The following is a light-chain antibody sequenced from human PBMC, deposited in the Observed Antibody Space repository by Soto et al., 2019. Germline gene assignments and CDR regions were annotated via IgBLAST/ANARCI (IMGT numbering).Light chain of an antibody. J-gene: IGKJ5*01. V-gene: IGKV1-16*02. CDR3: QQYNTYPIT. CDR1: QGINNY. Sequence: DIQMTQSPSSLSASVGDRVTITCRASQGINNYLAWFQVKPGKAPKSLIYGASSLHSGVPSKFSGSGSGTDFTLTIDSLQPEDFATYFCQQYNTYPITFGQGTRLDI. CDR2: GAS.